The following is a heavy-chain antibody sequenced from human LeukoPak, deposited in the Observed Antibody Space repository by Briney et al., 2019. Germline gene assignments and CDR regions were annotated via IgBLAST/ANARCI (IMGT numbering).Heavy chain of an antibody. CDR2: IWYDGSNK. D-gene: IGHD2-15*01. CDR3: ARDRHYCSGGSCYSPPDY. J-gene: IGHJ4*02. CDR1: GFTFSSYG. Sequence: QPGGSLRLSCAASGFTFSSYGMHWVRQAPGKGLEWVAVIWYDGSNKYYADSVKGRFTISRDNSKNTLYLQMNSLRAEDTAVYYCARDRHYCSGGSCYSPPDYWGQGTLATVSS. V-gene: IGHV3-33*01.